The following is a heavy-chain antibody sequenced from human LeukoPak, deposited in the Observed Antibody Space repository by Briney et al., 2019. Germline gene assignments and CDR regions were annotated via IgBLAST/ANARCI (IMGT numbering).Heavy chain of an antibody. V-gene: IGHV4-34*01. D-gene: IGHD6-6*01. Sequence: SETLSLTCAVDGGSFSCYYWSWIRQPTGKGLEWIGEINHSGSTNYNPSLKSRVTISVDTSKNQFSLKLSSVTAADMAVYYCARGRRSSNWFDPWGQGTLVTVSS. J-gene: IGHJ5*02. CDR3: ARGRRSSNWFDP. CDR2: INHSGST. CDR1: GGSFSCYY.